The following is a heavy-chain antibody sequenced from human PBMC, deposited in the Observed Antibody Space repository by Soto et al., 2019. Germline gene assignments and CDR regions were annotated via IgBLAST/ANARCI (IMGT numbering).Heavy chain of an antibody. Sequence: GGSLRLSCAASGFTFSNAWMSWVRQAPGKGLEWVGRIKSKTDGGTTDYAAPVKGRFTISRDDSKNTLYLQMNSLKTEDTAVYYCTTELGYYYYMDVWGKGTTVTVSS. D-gene: IGHD3-10*01. CDR2: IKSKTDGGTT. V-gene: IGHV3-15*01. CDR1: GFTFSNAW. J-gene: IGHJ6*03. CDR3: TTELGYYYYMDV.